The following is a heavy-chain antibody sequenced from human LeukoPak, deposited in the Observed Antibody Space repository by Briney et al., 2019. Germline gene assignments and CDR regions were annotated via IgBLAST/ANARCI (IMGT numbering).Heavy chain of an antibody. Sequence: PSETLSLTCTVSGGSISSYYWSWIRQPPGKGLEWIGYIYYSGSTNYNPSLKSRVIISVDTSKNQFSLKLSSVTAADTAVYYCARDRVVVPAAMKTTLHRGVTDYYYYGMDVWGQGTTVTVSS. CDR1: GGSISSYY. CDR3: ARDRVVVPAAMKTTLHRGVTDYYYYGMDV. D-gene: IGHD2-2*01. CDR2: IYYSGST. V-gene: IGHV4-59*01. J-gene: IGHJ6*02.